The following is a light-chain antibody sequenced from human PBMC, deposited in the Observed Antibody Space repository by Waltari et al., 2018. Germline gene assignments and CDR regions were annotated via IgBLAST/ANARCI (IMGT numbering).Light chain of an antibody. J-gene: IGLJ2*01. CDR2: KDS. V-gene: IGLV3-25*03. CDR1: ALPKQY. Sequence: SDELTQPPSVSVSPGQRATITCSGDALPKQYVYWYQRKAGQAPVLIIYKDSERPSGIPERFSGSSSGTTVTLTINGVQAEDDADYFCQSADRSSTPIFGGGTKLTVL. CDR3: QSADRSSTPI.